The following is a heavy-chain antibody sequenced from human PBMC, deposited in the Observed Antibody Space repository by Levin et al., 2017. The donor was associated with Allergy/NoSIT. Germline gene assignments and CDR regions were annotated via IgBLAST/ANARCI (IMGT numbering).Heavy chain of an antibody. V-gene: IGHV1-18*01. D-gene: IGHD3-3*01. CDR1: GYTFTSYG. J-gene: IGHJ4*02. CDR2: ISAYNGNT. CDR3: ARDIGDLTYDFWSGIDY. Sequence: ASVKVSCKASGYTFTSYGISWVRQAPGQGLEWMGWISAYNGNTNYAQKLQGRVTMTTDTSTSTAYMELRSLRSDDTAVYYCARDIGDLTYDFWSGIDYWGQGTLVTVSS.